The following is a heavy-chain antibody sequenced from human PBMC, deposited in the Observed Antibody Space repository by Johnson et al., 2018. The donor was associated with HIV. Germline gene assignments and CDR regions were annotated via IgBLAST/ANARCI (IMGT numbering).Heavy chain of an antibody. CDR2: IGTAGDT. J-gene: IGHJ3*01. CDR1: GFTFSSYG. CDR3: AKDRYYDSSGPDAFDV. Sequence: VQLVESGGGLVQPGGSLRLSCVASGFTFSSYGMHWVRQATGKGLEWVSAIGTAGDTYYPGSVKGRFTISRENAKNSLYLQMNSLRAGDTAVYYCAKDRYYDSSGPDAFDVWGQGTMVTVSS. D-gene: IGHD3-22*01. V-gene: IGHV3-13*01.